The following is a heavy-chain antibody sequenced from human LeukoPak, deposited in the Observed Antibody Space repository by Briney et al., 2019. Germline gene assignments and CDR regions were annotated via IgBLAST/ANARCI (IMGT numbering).Heavy chain of an antibody. D-gene: IGHD1-26*01. CDR2: IIPILGTA. V-gene: IGHV1-69*10. CDR1: GGTFSSYA. CDR3: ATIHYQIVGASIDYYGMDV. J-gene: IGHJ6*02. Sequence: GASVKVSCKASGGTFSSYAISWVRQALGQGLEWMGGIIPILGTANYAQKFRGRVTMTEDTSTDTAYMELSSLRSEDTAVYYRATIHYQIVGASIDYYGMDVWGQGTTVTVSS.